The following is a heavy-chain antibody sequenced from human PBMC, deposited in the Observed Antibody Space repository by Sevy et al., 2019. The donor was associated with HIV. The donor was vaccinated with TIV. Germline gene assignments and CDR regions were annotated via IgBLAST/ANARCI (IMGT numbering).Heavy chain of an antibody. V-gene: IGHV3-23*01. CDR3: AKGYCDGGSCPRDYYYYGMDV. J-gene: IGHJ6*02. Sequence: QLGGSLRLSCAAPGFTFSTYAMNWVRQAPGKGLEWVSSISRSGRSTYSADSVEGRFTISRDNFKNTLYLQLSSLRVDDTAVYYCAKGYCDGGSCPRDYYYYGMDVWGQGTTVTVSS. CDR2: ISRSGRST. D-gene: IGHD2-15*01. CDR1: GFTFSTYA.